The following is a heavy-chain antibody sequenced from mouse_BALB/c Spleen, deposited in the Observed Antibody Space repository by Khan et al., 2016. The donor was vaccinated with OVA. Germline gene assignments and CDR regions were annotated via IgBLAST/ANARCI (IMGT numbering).Heavy chain of an antibody. CDR2: IWGDGST. V-gene: IGHV2-6-7*01. CDR3: ARAYYGNYREAMDY. D-gene: IGHD2-10*01. J-gene: IGHJ4*01. Sequence: VQLVESGPGLVAPSQSLSITCTVSGFSLNGYGVNWVRQPPGKGLEWLGMIWGDGSTDYNSALKSILSISKDKSKSQVFLKMNSLQTDDTAMYCCARAYYGNYREAMDYWGQGTSVTVSS. CDR1: GFSLNGYG.